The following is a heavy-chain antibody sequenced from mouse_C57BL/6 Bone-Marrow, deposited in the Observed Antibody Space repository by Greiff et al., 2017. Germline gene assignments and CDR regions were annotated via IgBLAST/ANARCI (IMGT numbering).Heavy chain of an antibody. CDR3: ATKIPYGVNAMDY. CDR2: IHPSDSDT. Sequence: QVQLQQSGAELVQPGASVKVSCKASGYTFTSYWMHWVKQRPGQGLEWIGRIHPSDSDTNYNQKFKGKATLTVDKSSSTAFMQLSSLTSEDSAVYYCATKIPYGVNAMDYWGQGTSVTVSS. V-gene: IGHV1-74*01. D-gene: IGHD1-1*02. CDR1: GYTFTSYW. J-gene: IGHJ4*01.